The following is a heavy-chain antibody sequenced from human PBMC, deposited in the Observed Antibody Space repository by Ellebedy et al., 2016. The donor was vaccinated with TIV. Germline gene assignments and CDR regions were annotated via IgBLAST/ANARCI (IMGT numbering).Heavy chain of an antibody. CDR3: PKVQRVVTAPFDY. J-gene: IGHJ4*02. CDR1: GFTFSSYA. V-gene: IGHV3-23*01. D-gene: IGHD2-21*02. Sequence: PGGSLRLSCAASGFTFSSYAMSWVRQAPGKGLEWVSAISVSGGTTYYADSVKGRFTIARDNSKNTLYLQMNSLRAEDTAVYYCPKVQRVVTAPFDYWGQGTLVTVSS. CDR2: ISVSGGTT.